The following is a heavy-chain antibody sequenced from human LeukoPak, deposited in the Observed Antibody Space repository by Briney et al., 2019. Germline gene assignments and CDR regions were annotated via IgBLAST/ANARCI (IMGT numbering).Heavy chain of an antibody. V-gene: IGHV4-38-2*02. Sequence: SETLSLTCTVSGYSISGGYYWGWIRQPPGKGLEWIGSIYHSGSTYYNPSLKSRVTISVDTSKNQFSLKLSSVTAADTAVYYCAIAAAGTQFDYWGQGTLVTVSS. CDR3: AIAAAGTQFDY. D-gene: IGHD6-13*01. CDR1: GYSISGGYY. J-gene: IGHJ4*02. CDR2: IYHSGST.